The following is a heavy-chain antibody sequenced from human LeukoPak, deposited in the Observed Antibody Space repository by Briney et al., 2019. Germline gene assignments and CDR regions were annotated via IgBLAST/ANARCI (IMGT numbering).Heavy chain of an antibody. J-gene: IGHJ4*02. Sequence: GRSLRLSCAASGFTFDDYAMHWVRQAPGKGLEWVSGISWNSGSIGYADPVKGRFTISRDNAKNSLYLQMNSLRAEDTALYYCARTPPFLEWLFDYWGQGTLVTVSS. CDR1: GFTFDDYA. CDR3: ARTPPFLEWLFDY. V-gene: IGHV3-9*01. CDR2: ISWNSGSI. D-gene: IGHD3-3*01.